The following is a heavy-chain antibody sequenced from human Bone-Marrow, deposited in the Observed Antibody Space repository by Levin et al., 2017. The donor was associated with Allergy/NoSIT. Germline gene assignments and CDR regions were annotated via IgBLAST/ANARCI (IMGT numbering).Heavy chain of an antibody. J-gene: IGHJ4*02. V-gene: IGHV3-23*01. CDR3: SNFVVVPTVTPEFIDH. D-gene: IGHD2-21*02. Sequence: PAGGSLRLSCVASGFTFKSYAMSWVRQAPGRGLEWVSSISGKGDTTYYADSVKGRFTVSRDNSENTLYLQMTSLRADDTAVYYCSNFVVVPTVTPEFIDHWGQGTLVSVSS. CDR2: ISGKGDTT. CDR1: GFTFKSYA.